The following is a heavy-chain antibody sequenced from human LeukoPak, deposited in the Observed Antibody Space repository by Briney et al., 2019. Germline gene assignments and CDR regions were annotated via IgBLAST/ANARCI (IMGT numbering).Heavy chain of an antibody. Sequence: GGSLRLSCAASGFTVSSNYMSWVRQAPGKGLEWVSVIYSGGSTYYADSVKGRFTISRDNSKNTLYLQMNSLRAEDTAVYYCARRPTPGYYYDSSGQDDAFDIWGQGTMVTVSS. D-gene: IGHD3-22*01. V-gene: IGHV3-53*01. CDR1: GFTVSSNY. CDR3: ARRPTPGYYYDSSGQDDAFDI. CDR2: IYSGGST. J-gene: IGHJ3*02.